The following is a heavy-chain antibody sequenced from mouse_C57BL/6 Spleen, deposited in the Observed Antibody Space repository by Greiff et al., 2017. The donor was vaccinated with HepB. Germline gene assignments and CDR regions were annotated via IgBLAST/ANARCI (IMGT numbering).Heavy chain of an antibody. D-gene: IGHD3-2*02. J-gene: IGHJ2*01. Sequence: QVQLQQPGAELVRPGTSVKLSCKASGYTFTSYWMHWVKQRPGQGLEWIGVIDPSDSYTNYNQKFKGKATLTVDTSSSTASMQLSSLPSEDSAVYYCARPAQAYYFDYWGQGTTLTVSS. V-gene: IGHV1-59*01. CDR1: GYTFTSYW. CDR3: ARPAQAYYFDY. CDR2: IDPSDSYT.